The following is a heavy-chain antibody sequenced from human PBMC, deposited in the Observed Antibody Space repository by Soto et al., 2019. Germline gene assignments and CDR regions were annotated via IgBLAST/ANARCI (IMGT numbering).Heavy chain of an antibody. CDR1: GYTFTSYA. J-gene: IGHJ4*02. Sequence: ASVKVSCKASGYTFTSYAMHWVRQAPGQRLEWMGWINAGNGNTKYSQKFQGRVTITRDTSASTAYMELSSLRSEDTAVYYCARDPMYCVTASCYFGYFDYWGQGAQVTVSS. D-gene: IGHD3-22*01. V-gene: IGHV1-3*01. CDR3: ARDPMYCVTASCYFGYFDY. CDR2: INAGNGNT.